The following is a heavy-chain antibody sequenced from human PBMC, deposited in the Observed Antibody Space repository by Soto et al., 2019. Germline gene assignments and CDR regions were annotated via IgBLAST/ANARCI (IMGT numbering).Heavy chain of an antibody. J-gene: IGHJ6*02. CDR1: GFTFSSYW. CDR2: INSDGIST. D-gene: IGHD6-25*01. CDR3: ARWRRYGMDV. V-gene: IGHV3-74*01. Sequence: EVQLVESGGGLVQPGGSLRLSCAASGFTFSSYWMHWVRQAPGKGLVWVSRINSDGISTGYADSVKGRFTISRDYAKNTLYLQMNSLRAEDTAVYYCARWRRYGMDVWGQGTTVTVSS.